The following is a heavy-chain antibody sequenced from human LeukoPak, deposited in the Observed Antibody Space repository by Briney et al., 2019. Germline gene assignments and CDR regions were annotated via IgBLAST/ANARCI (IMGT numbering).Heavy chain of an antibody. V-gene: IGHV3-7*01. J-gene: IGHJ4*01. CDR1: GFTFSSYW. CDR3: AREGGYYDSSGYYLAGGYYFVY. D-gene: IGHD3-22*01. CDR2: IKQDGSEK. Sequence: GGSLRLSCAASGFTFSSYWMSWVRQAPGKGLEWVANIKQDGSEKYYVDSVKGRFTISRDNAKNSLYLQMNSLRAEDTAVYYCAREGGYYDSSGYYLAGGYYFVYWGXXTLVTVSS.